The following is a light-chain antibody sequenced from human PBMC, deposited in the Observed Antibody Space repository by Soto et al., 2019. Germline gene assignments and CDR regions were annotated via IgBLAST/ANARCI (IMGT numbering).Light chain of an antibody. Sequence: QSALTQPASVSGSPGQSITISCTGTSSDVGGYNYVSWYQQHPGKAPKLMIYEVSNRPPGVSNRFSGSKSGNTASLTISGLQAEDEADYYCSSYTSSSPYVFGTGTQLTVL. J-gene: IGLJ1*01. CDR3: SSYTSSSPYV. CDR1: SSDVGGYNY. V-gene: IGLV2-14*01. CDR2: EVS.